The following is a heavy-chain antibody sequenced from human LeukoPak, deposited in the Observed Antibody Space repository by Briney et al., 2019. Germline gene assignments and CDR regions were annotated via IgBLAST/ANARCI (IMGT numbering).Heavy chain of an antibody. CDR3: ARRSRVDWFDP. V-gene: IGHV3-21*01. Sequence: GGSLRVSCAASGFTFSSYSMNWVRQAPGKGLEWVSSISSSSSYIYYADSVKGRFTISRDNAKNSLYLQMNSLRAEDTAVYYCARRSRVDWFDPWGQGTLVTVSS. J-gene: IGHJ5*02. CDR1: GFTFSSYS. CDR2: ISSSSSYI.